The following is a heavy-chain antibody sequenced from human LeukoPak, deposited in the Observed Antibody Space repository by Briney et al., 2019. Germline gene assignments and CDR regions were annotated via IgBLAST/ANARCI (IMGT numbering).Heavy chain of an antibody. J-gene: IGHJ2*01. CDR1: GFTFSSYA. CDR2: ISGSGDNT. CDR3: AKDWTGTKPFDL. V-gene: IGHV3-23*01. D-gene: IGHD3/OR15-3a*01. Sequence: GGSLRLSCAASGFTFSSYAMSWVRQAPGKGQEWVSSISGSGDNTYYADSVKGRFTISRDNSKSTLYVQMNSLRGEDTAVYYCAKDWTGTKPFDLWGRGTLVTVPS.